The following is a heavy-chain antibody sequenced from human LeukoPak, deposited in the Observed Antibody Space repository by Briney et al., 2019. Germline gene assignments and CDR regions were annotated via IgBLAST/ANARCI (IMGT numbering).Heavy chain of an antibody. D-gene: IGHD2-2*01. Sequence: GGSLRLSCAASGFTFSSYAMSWVRQAPGKGLEWVSAISGSGGSTYYADSVKGRFTISRDNSKNTLYLQMNSLRAEDTAVYYCAKVTDIVVVPAASFDYWGQGTLVTVSS. J-gene: IGHJ4*02. CDR3: AKVTDIVVVPAASFDY. V-gene: IGHV3-23*01. CDR2: ISGSGGST. CDR1: GFTFSSYA.